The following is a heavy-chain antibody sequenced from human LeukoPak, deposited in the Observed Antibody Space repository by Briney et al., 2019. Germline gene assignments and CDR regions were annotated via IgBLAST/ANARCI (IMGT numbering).Heavy chain of an antibody. CDR2: IYYSGST. V-gene: IGHV4-59*01. J-gene: IGHJ4*02. Sequence: SETLSLTCTVSGGSISSYYWSWLRQPPGKGLELIGYIYYSGSTNYNPSLKSRVTISVDPSKHQFSLKLSSVTAADTAVYYCARVSIGVYFLYWRQGTLVTVSS. CDR3: ARVSIGVYFLY. CDR1: GGSISSYY. D-gene: IGHD2-8*01.